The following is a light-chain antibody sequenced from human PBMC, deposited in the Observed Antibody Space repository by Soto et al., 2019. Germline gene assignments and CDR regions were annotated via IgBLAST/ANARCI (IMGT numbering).Light chain of an antibody. CDR1: QSPLNIDDGNTY. V-gene: IGKV2-40*01. CDR2: MLS. Sequence: DFVRTQTPLSLPVTPGVPASISCRSSQSPLNIDDGNTYLVWYLQKPGQSPQLLIYMLSYRASGGPDWFSGSGSGSDFTLKISRVEAEDVGVYYCLQRIEFPWTFGQGTKVEI. J-gene: IGKJ1*01. CDR3: LQRIEFPWT.